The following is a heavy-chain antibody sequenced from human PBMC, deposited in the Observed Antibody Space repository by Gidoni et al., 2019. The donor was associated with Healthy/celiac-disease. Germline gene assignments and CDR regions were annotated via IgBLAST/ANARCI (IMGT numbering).Heavy chain of an antibody. D-gene: IGHD3-9*01. J-gene: IGHJ3*02. Sequence: QVQLQESGPGLVKPSQTLSLTCTVAGGSISSRSYYWRWIRQPAGKGLEWIGRIYTSGSTNYNPSLKSRVTISVDTSKNQFSLKLSSVTAADTAVYYCAREPDYDILTGYPRNDAFDIWGQGTMVTVSS. V-gene: IGHV4-61*02. CDR2: IYTSGST. CDR1: GGSISSRSYY. CDR3: AREPDYDILTGYPRNDAFDI.